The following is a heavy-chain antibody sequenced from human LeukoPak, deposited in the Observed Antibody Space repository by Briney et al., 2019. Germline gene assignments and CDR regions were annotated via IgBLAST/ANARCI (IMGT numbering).Heavy chain of an antibody. CDR1: GGSFSGYY. D-gene: IGHD6-19*01. J-gene: IGHJ4*02. CDR2: INHSGST. CDR3: ASQYSSGWYGVNY. Sequence: PPETLSLTCAVYGGSFSGYYWSWIRQPPGKGLGWIGEINHSGSTNYNPSLKSRVTISVDTSKNQFSLKLSSVTAADTAVYYCASQYSSGWYGVNYWGQGTLVTVSS. V-gene: IGHV4-34*01.